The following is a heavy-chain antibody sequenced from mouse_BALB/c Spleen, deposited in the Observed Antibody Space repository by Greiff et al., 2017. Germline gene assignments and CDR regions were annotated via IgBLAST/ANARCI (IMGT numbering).Heavy chain of an antibody. CDR1: GFTFSSYT. Sequence: EVQLVESGGGLVKPGGSLKLSCAASGFTFSSYTMSWVRQTPEKRLEWVATISSGGSYTYYPDSVKGRFAISRDNAKNTLYLQMSSLKSEDTAMYYCTREGYGNSAWFAYWGQGTLVTVSA. V-gene: IGHV5-6-4*01. D-gene: IGHD2-10*02. CDR3: TREGYGNSAWFAY. CDR2: ISSGGSYT. J-gene: IGHJ3*01.